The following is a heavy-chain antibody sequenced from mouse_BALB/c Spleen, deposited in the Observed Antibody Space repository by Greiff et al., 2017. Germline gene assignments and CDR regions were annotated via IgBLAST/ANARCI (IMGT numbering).Heavy chain of an antibody. V-gene: IGHV3-2*02. CDR2: ISYSGST. Sequence: DVKLVESGPGLVKPSQSLSLTCTVTGYSITSDYAWNWIRQFPGNKLEWMGYISYSGSTSYNPSLKSRISITRDTSKNQFFLQLNSVTTEDTATYYCARCGIYYDYDGVDYWGQGTTLTVSS. J-gene: IGHJ2*01. D-gene: IGHD2-4*01. CDR1: GYSITSDYA. CDR3: ARCGIYYDYDGVDY.